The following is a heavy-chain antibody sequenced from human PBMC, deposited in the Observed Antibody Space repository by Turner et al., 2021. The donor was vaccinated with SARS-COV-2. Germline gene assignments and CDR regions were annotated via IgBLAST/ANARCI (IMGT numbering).Heavy chain of an antibody. CDR3: AGEVVVLATTHYGMDV. CDR1: GRSISSSSFY. V-gene: IGHV4-39*01. J-gene: IGHJ6*02. Sequence: QLQLQESGPGLVKPSETLSLTCTVSGRSISSSSFYWGWIRQPPGKGLEWIGNIYYSGSTYYNPSLKSRVTISVDTSKNQFSLRLSSVTAADTAVYYCAGEVVVLATTHYGMDVWGQGTTVTVSS. CDR2: IYYSGST. D-gene: IGHD1-26*01.